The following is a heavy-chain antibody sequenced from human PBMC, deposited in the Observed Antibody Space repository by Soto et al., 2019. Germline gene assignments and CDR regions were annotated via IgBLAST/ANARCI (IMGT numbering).Heavy chain of an antibody. V-gene: IGHV3-30*18. CDR1: GFTFSSYG. D-gene: IGHD3-9*01. Sequence: GGSLRLSCAASGFTFSSYGMHWVRQAPGKGLEWVAVISYDGSNKYYADSVKGRFTISRDNSKNTLYLQMNSLRAEDTAVYYCANDLARYYYYYGMDVWGQGPTVTGSS. CDR3: ANDLARYYYYYGMDV. J-gene: IGHJ6*02. CDR2: ISYDGSNK.